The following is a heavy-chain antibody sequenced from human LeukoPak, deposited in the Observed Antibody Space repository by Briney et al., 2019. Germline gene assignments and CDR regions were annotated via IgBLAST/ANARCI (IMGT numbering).Heavy chain of an antibody. V-gene: IGHV3-9*01. CDR3: AKGPYSGSYFNYFDY. Sequence: GRSLRLSCAASGLTFDDYAMHWVRQAPGKGLEWVSGISWNSGSISYADSVKGRFTISRDNAKSSLYLQMNSLRAEDTALYYCAKGPYSGSYFNYFDYWGQGNLVTVSS. CDR2: ISWNSGSI. CDR1: GLTFDDYA. D-gene: IGHD1-26*01. J-gene: IGHJ4*02.